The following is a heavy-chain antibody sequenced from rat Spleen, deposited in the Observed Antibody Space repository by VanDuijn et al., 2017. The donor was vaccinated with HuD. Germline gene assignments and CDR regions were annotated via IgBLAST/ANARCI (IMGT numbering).Heavy chain of an antibody. V-gene: IGHV2-43*01. CDR3: ARQTQLQWPYYFDY. D-gene: IGHD1-1*01. J-gene: IGHJ2*01. CDR2: IWTGGNT. Sequence: QVQLKESGPGLVQPSQTLSLACTVSGFSLTSYHVHWVRQPSGKGLEWMGVIWTGGNTEYNSPLKSRLSITRDTSKSQVFLKMNSLQTEDTATYYCARQTQLQWPYYFDYWGQGVMVTVSS. CDR1: GFSLTSYH.